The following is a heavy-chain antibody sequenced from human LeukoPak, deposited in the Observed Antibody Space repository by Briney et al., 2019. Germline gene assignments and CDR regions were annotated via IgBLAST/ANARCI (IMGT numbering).Heavy chain of an antibody. CDR1: GYTFAAYF. J-gene: IGHJ4*02. CDR3: ATTSRDSDAYYDYLNY. D-gene: IGHD3-10*01. CDR2: INPDSGAT. Sequence: GASVKVSCKASGYTFAAYFMHWVRQAPGQGLEWMGCINPDSGATNYAQKFQGRGIMTRDTSITTAYMELSRLTSDDTAVYFCATTSRDSDAYYDYLNYWGQGTLITVSS. V-gene: IGHV1-2*02.